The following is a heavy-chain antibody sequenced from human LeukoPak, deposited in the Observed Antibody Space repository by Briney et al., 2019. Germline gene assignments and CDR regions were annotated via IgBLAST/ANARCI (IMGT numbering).Heavy chain of an antibody. J-gene: IGHJ4*02. CDR1: GFTVNTYD. CDR3: AGYGVYPY. CDR2: FGISGTI. Sequence: SGGSLRLSCAASGFTVNTYDMHWVRQAPGEGPEWIAYFGISGTIYYADSVRGRFTISRDNAKNSLFLQMNSLRVDDTAIYYCAGYGVYPYWGQGTPVTVSS. D-gene: IGHD4-17*01. V-gene: IGHV3-48*01.